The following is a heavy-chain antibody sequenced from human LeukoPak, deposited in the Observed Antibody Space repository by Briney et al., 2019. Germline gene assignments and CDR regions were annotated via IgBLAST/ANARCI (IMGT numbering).Heavy chain of an antibody. Sequence: PGGSLRLSCAASGFTVSSNYMSWVRQAPGKGLEWVSVIYSGGSTYYADSVKGRFTISRDNSKNTLYLQMNSLRAEDTAVYYCASVNYDSSGYYLGYYFDYWGQGTLVTVSS. CDR2: IYSGGST. V-gene: IGHV3-53*01. CDR3: ASVNYDSSGYYLGYYFDY. D-gene: IGHD3-22*01. CDR1: GFTVSSNY. J-gene: IGHJ4*02.